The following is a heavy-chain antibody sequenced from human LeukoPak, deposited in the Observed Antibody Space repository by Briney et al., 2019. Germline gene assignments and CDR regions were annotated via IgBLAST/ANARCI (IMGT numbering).Heavy chain of an antibody. CDR1: GFTFSSYW. CDR2: INQDGTEK. D-gene: IGHD6-13*01. Sequence: GGSLRLSCAASGFTFSSYWMSWVRQAPGEGLEWVAKINQDGTEKAYVDSVGGRFTISRDNAKNSLFLQMNSLRAEDTAVYYCARGPLIAAAGTWWGQGTLVTVSS. J-gene: IGHJ4*02. CDR3: ARGPLIAAAGTW. V-gene: IGHV3-7*03.